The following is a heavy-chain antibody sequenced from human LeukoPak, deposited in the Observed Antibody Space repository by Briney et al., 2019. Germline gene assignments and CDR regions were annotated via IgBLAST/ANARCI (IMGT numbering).Heavy chain of an antibody. Sequence: GRSLRLSCAASGFTFSSYAMHWVRQAPGKGLEWVAVISYDGSNKYYADSVKGRFTISRDNSKNTLYLQMNSLRAEDTAVYYCAREPRGPYYYYYGMDVWGQGTTVTVSS. J-gene: IGHJ6*02. CDR1: GFTFSSYA. CDR2: ISYDGSNK. CDR3: AREPRGPYYYYYGMDV. V-gene: IGHV3-30*04.